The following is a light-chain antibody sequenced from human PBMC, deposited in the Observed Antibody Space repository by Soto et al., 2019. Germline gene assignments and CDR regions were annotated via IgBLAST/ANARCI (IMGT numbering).Light chain of an antibody. Sequence: EIVLTQSPATLSLSPGERATLSCRASQSVSSYLAWYQQKPGQAPRLLIYDASNRATGIPARFSGSGSGTDFTLTISRLEPEDFAVYYCQKRSNRPPITFGQGTRLEIK. CDR1: QSVSSY. J-gene: IGKJ5*01. CDR2: DAS. CDR3: QKRSNRPPIT. V-gene: IGKV3-11*01.